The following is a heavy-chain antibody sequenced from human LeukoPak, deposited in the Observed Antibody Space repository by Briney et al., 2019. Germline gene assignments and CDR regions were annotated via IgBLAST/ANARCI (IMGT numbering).Heavy chain of an antibody. CDR1: GDSTSGYY. J-gene: IGHJ5*02. Sequence: SETLSLTCTVPGDSTSGYYWSWIRHPAEKGLEWIGRIYSSGSANYNPSLKSRVTMSLDTSKKQFYLQMNSVTAADTAIYYCARERSSGLALWGQGALVTVSS. D-gene: IGHD6-19*01. CDR2: IYSSGSA. V-gene: IGHV4-4*07. CDR3: ARERSSGLAL.